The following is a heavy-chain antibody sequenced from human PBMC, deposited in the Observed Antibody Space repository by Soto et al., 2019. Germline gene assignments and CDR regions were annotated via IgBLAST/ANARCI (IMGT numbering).Heavy chain of an antibody. Sequence: QVQLVESGGGVVQPGRSLRLSCAASGFTFSSYGMHWVRQAPGKGLEWVAVIWYDGSNKYYADSVKGRFTISRDNSKNTLYLQMNGLRAEDTVVYYCARVLYGYYFDYLGQGTLVTVSS. CDR2: IWYDGSNK. CDR1: GFTFSSYG. V-gene: IGHV3-33*01. J-gene: IGHJ4*02. D-gene: IGHD3-10*01. CDR3: ARVLYGYYFDY.